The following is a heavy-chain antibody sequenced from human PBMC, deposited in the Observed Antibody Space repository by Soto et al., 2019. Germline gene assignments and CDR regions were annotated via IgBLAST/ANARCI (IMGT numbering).Heavy chain of an antibody. CDR3: TTDSYSTMLVVXFDY. V-gene: IGHV3-15*07. J-gene: IGHJ4*01. Sequence: GGSLRLSCAASGFTFSNAWINWVRQAPGKGLEWVGRIKSKTDGGTTDFAAPVKGRFAISRDDSKNMVYLQMNSLKTEDTGIYYFTTDSYSTMLVVXFDYWAHRTLVTVSS. CDR2: IKSKTDGGTT. D-gene: IGHD3-22*01. CDR1: GFTFSNAW.